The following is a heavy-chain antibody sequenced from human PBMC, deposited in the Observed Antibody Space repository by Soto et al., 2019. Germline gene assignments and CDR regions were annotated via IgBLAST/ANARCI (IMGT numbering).Heavy chain of an antibody. CDR3: ARDTVLTGMFDL. D-gene: IGHD4-17*01. CDR2: AYYTGTT. CDR1: GGSIGSYH. V-gene: IGHV4-59*01. Sequence: SETLSLTCTVSGGSIGSYHWSWVRQPPGKGLEWIASAYYTGTTNYNPSLGSRVTISIDAPEYQISLKLTSVTAADTAFYYCARDTVLTGMFDLWGQGTLVTVSS. J-gene: IGHJ5*02.